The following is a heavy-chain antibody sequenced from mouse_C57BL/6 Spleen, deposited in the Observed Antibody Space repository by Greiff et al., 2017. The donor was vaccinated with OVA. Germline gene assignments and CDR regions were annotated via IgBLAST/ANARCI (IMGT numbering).Heavy chain of an antibody. J-gene: IGHJ3*01. D-gene: IGHD5-1-1*01. CDR1: GYTFTDYY. CDR3: ARGDNTFAY. V-gene: IGHV1-19*01. Sequence: VQLQQSGPVLVKPGASVKMSCKASGYTFTDYYMNWVKQSHGKSLEWIGVINPYNGGTSYNQKFKGKATLTVDKSSSTAYMELNSLTSEDSAVYYCARGDNTFAYWGQGTLVTVSA. CDR2: INPYNGGT.